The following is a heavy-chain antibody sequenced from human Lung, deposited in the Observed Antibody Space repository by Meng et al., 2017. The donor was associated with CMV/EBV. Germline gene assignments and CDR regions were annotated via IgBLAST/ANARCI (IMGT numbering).Heavy chain of an antibody. V-gene: IGHV4-59*01. CDR1: IDSHRSDY. CDR2: IYRSGTT. J-gene: IGHJ6*01. CDR3: ARATTLVRGYVVPYYYVMEA. Sequence: SETLSLXXTVSIDSHRSDYWSWVPLPPGKGLEWIAYIYRSGTTNYNPSLKSRVSISLDRSNNRLSLELESVTAADNAIYYCARATTLVRGYVVPYYYVMEAWGQGNXVNGYS. D-gene: IGHD3-10*01.